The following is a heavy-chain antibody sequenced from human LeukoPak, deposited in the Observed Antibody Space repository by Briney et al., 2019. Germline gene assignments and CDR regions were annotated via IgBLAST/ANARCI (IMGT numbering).Heavy chain of an antibody. CDR3: ARMEAGDYYYYYYMDV. J-gene: IGHJ6*03. Sequence: KPSETLSLTCAVYGGSFSGYYWSWIRQPPGKGLEWIGEINHSGSTNYNPSLKSRVTISVDTSKNQFSLKLSSVTAADTAVYYCARMEAGDYYYYYYMDVWGKGTTVTISS. CDR2: INHSGST. CDR1: GGSFSGYY. D-gene: IGHD4-17*01. V-gene: IGHV4-34*01.